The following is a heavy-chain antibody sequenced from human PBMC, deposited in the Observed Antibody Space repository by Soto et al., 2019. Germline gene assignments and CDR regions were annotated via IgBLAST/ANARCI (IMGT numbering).Heavy chain of an antibody. V-gene: IGHV3-23*01. J-gene: IGHJ3*02. CDR2: ILVDGRT. D-gene: IGHD2-8*02. CDR1: GFICSSYD. Sequence: GALRLSCAASGFICSSYDMSWVRQAPGKGLEWVSTILVDGRTFYVDSVKGRFTISRDSSQNTVYLQMNSLTAGDTALYYCAKATATGGGAFDICGQGTMVTVSS. CDR3: AKATATGGGAFDI.